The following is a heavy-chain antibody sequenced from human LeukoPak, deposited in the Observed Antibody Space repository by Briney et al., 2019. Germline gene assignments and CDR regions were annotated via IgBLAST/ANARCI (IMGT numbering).Heavy chain of an antibody. J-gene: IGHJ4*02. CDR3: ARVDRIYGDYYYFDY. Sequence: GGSLRLSCAASGFTFSSYGMNWVRQAPGKGLEWVSYISSSGSTIYYADSVKGRFTISRDNAKNSLYLQMNSLRAEDTAVYYCARVDRIYGDYYYFDYWGQGTLVTVSS. V-gene: IGHV3-48*03. CDR2: ISSSGSTI. CDR1: GFTFSSYG. D-gene: IGHD4-17*01.